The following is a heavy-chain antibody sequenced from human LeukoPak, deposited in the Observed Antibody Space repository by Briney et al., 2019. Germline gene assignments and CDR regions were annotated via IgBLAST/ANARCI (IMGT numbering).Heavy chain of an antibody. CDR2: INPSGGST. D-gene: IGHD4-11*01. J-gene: IGHJ4*02. CDR3: ARDTPKTDYSTDYGDY. CDR1: GYTFTSYY. V-gene: IGHV1-46*01. Sequence: GASVKVSCKASGYTFTSYYMHWVRQAPGQGLEWMGIINPSGGSTSYAQKFQGRVTMTRDTSTSTVYMELSSLRSEDTAVYYCARDTPKTDYSTDYGDYWGQGTLVTVSS.